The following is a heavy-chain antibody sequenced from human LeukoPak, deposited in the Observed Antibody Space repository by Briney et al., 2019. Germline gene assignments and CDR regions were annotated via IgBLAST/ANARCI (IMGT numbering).Heavy chain of an antibody. V-gene: IGHV3-74*03. J-gene: IGHJ4*02. D-gene: IGHD6-13*01. CDR1: GFTFSNYW. CDR3: ASASSHRIAAGGDY. CDR2: INCHGSSR. Sequence: GGSLRLSCAASGFTFSNYWMHWGRQPPGKGLVLVSRINCHGSSRTYADSVKGRFTISRDNAKNTLYLQMNSLRAEDTAVYYCASASSHRIAAGGDYWGQGTLVTVSS.